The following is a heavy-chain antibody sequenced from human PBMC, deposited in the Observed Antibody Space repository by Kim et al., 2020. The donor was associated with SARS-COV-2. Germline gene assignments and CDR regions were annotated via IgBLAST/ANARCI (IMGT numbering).Heavy chain of an antibody. CDR3: ARARIAARPDYFDY. D-gene: IGHD6-6*01. V-gene: IGHV1-18*01. J-gene: IGHJ4*02. Sequence: ARKLQGRVTMTTDTSTSTAYMELRSLRSDDTAVYYCARARIAARPDYFDYWGQGTLVTVSS.